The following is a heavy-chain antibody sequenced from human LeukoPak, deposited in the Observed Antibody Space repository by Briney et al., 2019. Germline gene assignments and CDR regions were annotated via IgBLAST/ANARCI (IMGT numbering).Heavy chain of an antibody. CDR2: INPNSGGT. Sequence: GASVKVSCKASGYTFTSYGISWVRQAPGQGLEWMGWINPNSGGTNYAQKFQGRVTMTRDTSISTAYMGLSRLRSDDTAVYYCARAHTVTKRREVPKYFQHWGQGTLVTVSS. CDR3: ARAHTVTKRREVPKYFQH. D-gene: IGHD4-17*01. V-gene: IGHV1-2*02. CDR1: GYTFTSYG. J-gene: IGHJ1*01.